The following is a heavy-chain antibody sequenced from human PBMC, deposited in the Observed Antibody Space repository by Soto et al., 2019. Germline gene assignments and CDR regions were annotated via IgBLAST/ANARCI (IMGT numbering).Heavy chain of an antibody. D-gene: IGHD6-19*01. Sequence: ASVKVSCKASGYTFSSNGVSWVRQAPGQGLEWMGWISTFNGNAHHAQKFQGRVTMTTDTSTNTAYMELTSLSSDDTAVYYCARLHGYSSGWYDYWGXGTLVTVSS. V-gene: IGHV1-18*04. J-gene: IGHJ4*02. CDR3: ARLHGYSSGWYDY. CDR1: GYTFSSNG. CDR2: ISTFNGNA.